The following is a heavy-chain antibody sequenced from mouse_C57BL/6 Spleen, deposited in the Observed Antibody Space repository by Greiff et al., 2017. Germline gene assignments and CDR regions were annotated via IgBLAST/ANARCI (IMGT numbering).Heavy chain of an antibody. J-gene: IGHJ1*03. D-gene: IGHD1-1*01. Sequence: QVQLQQPGAELVKPGASVKLSCKASGYTFTSYWMHWVKQRPGQGLEWIGMIHPNSGSTNYNEKFKSKATLTVDKSSSTAYMQLSSLTSEDSAVYYCASLYYYGSRKGWYFDVWGTGTTVTVS. CDR2: IHPNSGST. CDR1: GYTFTSYW. CDR3: ASLYYYGSRKGWYFDV. V-gene: IGHV1-64*01.